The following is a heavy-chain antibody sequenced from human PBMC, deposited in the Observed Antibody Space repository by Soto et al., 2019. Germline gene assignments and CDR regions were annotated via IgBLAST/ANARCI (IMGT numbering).Heavy chain of an antibody. V-gene: IGHV4-30-4*01. J-gene: IGHJ5*01. CDR1: GDSIATVDYF. CDR2: IYKSATT. CDR3: ARGRYCLTGRCFPNWFDS. D-gene: IGHD2-15*01. Sequence: SETLSLTCSVSGDSIATVDYFWAWIRQPPGQALEYIGYIYKSATTYYNPSFESRVAISLDTSKSQFSLNVTSVTAADTAVYFCARGRYCLTGRCFPNWFDSWGQGTLVTVSS.